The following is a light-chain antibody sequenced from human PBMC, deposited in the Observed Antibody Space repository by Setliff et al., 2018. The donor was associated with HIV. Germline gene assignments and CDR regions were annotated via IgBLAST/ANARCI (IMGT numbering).Light chain of an antibody. Sequence: QSVLTQPASVSGSPGQSITISCTGTSSDVGGYNSVSWYQQHPGKAPKLMIYEVSNRPSGVSNRSSGSKSGNTASLTISGLQAEDEADYYCSSYTSSSTPPYVFGTGTKVTVL. V-gene: IGLV2-14*01. J-gene: IGLJ1*01. CDR2: EVS. CDR3: SSYTSSSTPPYV. CDR1: SSDVGGYNS.